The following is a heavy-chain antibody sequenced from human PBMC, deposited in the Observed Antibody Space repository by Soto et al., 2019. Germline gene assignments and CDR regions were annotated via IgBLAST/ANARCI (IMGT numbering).Heavy chain of an antibody. Sequence: PSETLSLTCTVSGGSISSSSYYWGWIRQPPGKGLEWIGSIYYSGSTYYNPSLKSRVTISVDTSKNQFSLKLSSVTAADTAVYYCARISGQNVLLWFWEPDGNDWFDPWGQGTLVTVSS. CDR3: ARISGQNVLLWFWEPDGNDWFDP. J-gene: IGHJ5*02. CDR2: IYYSGST. D-gene: IGHD3-10*01. V-gene: IGHV4-39*01. CDR1: GGSISSSSYY.